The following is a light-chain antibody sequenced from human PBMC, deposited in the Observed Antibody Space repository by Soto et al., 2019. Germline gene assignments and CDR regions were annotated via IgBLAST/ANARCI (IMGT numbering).Light chain of an antibody. Sequence: DIQMTQSPSSLSASVGDRVTITCRASQSISSYLNWYQQKPGKAPKVLIYPASSLQSGVPSRFSGSGAGTDFTLTISSLQPEDFATDYCQQGYSTPYTFGQGTKLEIK. J-gene: IGKJ2*01. V-gene: IGKV1-39*01. CDR2: PAS. CDR3: QQGYSTPYT. CDR1: QSISSY.